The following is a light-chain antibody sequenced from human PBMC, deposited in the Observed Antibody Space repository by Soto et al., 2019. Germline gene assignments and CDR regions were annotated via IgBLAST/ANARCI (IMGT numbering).Light chain of an antibody. Sequence: EIVLTQSPATLSLSPGERATLSCRASQSVSSYLAWYQQKPGQAPRLLIYDASNRATGIPARFSGSGSGTDFTLTISSLAPEDFAVYYCQQRSKTFGGGTKVEIK. V-gene: IGKV3-11*01. CDR3: QQRSKT. CDR1: QSVSSY. CDR2: DAS. J-gene: IGKJ4*01.